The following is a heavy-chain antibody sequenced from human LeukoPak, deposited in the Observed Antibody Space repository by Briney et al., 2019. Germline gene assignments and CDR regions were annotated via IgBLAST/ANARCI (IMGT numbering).Heavy chain of an antibody. Sequence: GGSLRLSCAASGFTFSSYAMSWFRQAPGKGLEWVGFIRSKAYGGTTEYAASVKGRFTISRDDSKSIAYLQMNSLKTEDTAVYYCTSGDLIDYWGQGTLVTVSS. J-gene: IGHJ4*02. CDR3: TSGDLIDY. CDR1: GFTFSSYA. CDR2: IRSKAYGGTT. D-gene: IGHD7-27*01. V-gene: IGHV3-49*03.